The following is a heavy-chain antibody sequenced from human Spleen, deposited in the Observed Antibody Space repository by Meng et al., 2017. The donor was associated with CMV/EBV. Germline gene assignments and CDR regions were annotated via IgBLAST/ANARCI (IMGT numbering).Heavy chain of an antibody. CDR1: GYTFTNYD. J-gene: IGHJ5*02. V-gene: IGHV1-46*01. D-gene: IGHD2-8*01. Sequence: ASVKVSCKASGYTFTNYDIHWVRRAPGQGLEWMGIINPSGGSTSYVQKFQGRVTMTRDTSISTAYMELSRLRSDDTAVYYCAREGVYGRFTWFDPWGQGTLVTVSS. CDR2: INPSGGST. CDR3: AREGVYGRFTWFDP.